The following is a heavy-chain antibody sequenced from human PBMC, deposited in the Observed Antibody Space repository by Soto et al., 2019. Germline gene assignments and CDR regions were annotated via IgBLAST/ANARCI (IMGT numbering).Heavy chain of an antibody. CDR2: ISAGGVST. V-gene: IGHV3-23*01. D-gene: IGHD3-10*01. CDR3: ARGFSAGKGSPPDY. J-gene: IGHJ4*02. CDR1: GFTFGFNA. Sequence: GGSLRLSCAATGFTFGFNALSWVRQAPGKGLEWVSSISAGGVSTNYADSVRGRFTISRDNSKNTLYLQMNSLRDGDTAVYYCARGFSAGKGSPPDYWGQGTLVTVSS.